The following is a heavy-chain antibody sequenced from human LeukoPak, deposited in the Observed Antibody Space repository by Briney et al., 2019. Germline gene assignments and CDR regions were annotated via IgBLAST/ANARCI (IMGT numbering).Heavy chain of an antibody. J-gene: IGHJ3*02. Sequence: GASLQISCKGSGYSFTSYWIGWGRQLPGKGLEWMGIIYPGDSDTRYSPSLQGQVTISADKSISTAYLQWSSLKASDTAMYYCARHFSGSSGWYFRGGKHAFDMWGQGTMVTVSS. V-gene: IGHV5-51*01. D-gene: IGHD6-13*01. CDR1: GYSFTSYW. CDR3: ARHFSGSSGWYFRGGKHAFDM. CDR2: IYPGDSDT.